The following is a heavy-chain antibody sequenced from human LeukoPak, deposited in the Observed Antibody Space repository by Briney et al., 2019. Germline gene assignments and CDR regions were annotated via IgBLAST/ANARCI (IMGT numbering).Heavy chain of an antibody. D-gene: IGHD3-9*01. CDR1: GFTFSSYG. CDR3: TRDLMDYDVSTGLHHYYMDV. Sequence: GGSLRLSCAASGFTFSSYGMHWVRQAPGKGLEWVAVISYDGSNKYYADSVKGRFTISRDNSKNTLYLQMNSLRAEDTAVYYCTRDLMDYDVSTGLHHYYMDVWGQGTTVTVSS. J-gene: IGHJ6*02. CDR2: ISYDGSNK. V-gene: IGHV3-30*03.